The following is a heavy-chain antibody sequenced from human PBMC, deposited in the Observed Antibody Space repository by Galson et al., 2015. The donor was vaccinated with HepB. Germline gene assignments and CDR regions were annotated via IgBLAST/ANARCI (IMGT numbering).Heavy chain of an antibody. CDR3: AKDRNRNFWSGYAHFQH. CDR1: GFIFDDYA. V-gene: IGHV3-9*01. Sequence: SLRLSCAASGFIFDDYAMHWVRQTPGKGLEWVSGISWNSGNIVYADYVKGRFTISRDNAKHSLFLQMNSLRTDDTALYYCAKDRNRNFWSGYAHFQHWGQGNLVTVSS. D-gene: IGHD3-3*01. J-gene: IGHJ1*01. CDR2: ISWNSGNI.